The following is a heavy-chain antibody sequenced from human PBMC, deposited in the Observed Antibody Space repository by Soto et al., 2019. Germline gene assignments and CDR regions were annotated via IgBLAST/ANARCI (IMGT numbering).Heavy chain of an antibody. CDR2: IQNVGPT. V-gene: IGHV3-66*01. CDR3: ARDDVLCDGGRCYGVPXDV. CDR1: GFTVSSKY. J-gene: IGHJ6*04. D-gene: IGHD2-15*01. Sequence: GGSLRLSCAASGFTVSSKYMSWVRQAPGKGLEWVSLIQNVGPTYYADSVKGRFTISRDTSENTVHLQMDSLRAEDTAVYYCARDDVLCDGGRCYGVPXDVWGKGTTVTVSS.